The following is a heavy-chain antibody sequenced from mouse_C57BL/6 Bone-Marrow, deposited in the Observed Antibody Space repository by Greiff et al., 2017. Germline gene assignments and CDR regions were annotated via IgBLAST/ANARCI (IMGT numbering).Heavy chain of an antibody. V-gene: IGHV5-4*01. Sequence: EVKLVESGGGLVKPGGSLKLSCAASGFTFSSYAMSWVRQTPEKRLEWVATISDGGSYTYYPDNVKGRFTISRDNAKNNLYLQMSHLKSEDTAMYYCARDGEYDGYWGQGTTLTVSS. CDR3: ARDGEYDGY. CDR2: ISDGGSYT. CDR1: GFTFSSYA. D-gene: IGHD2-14*01. J-gene: IGHJ2*01.